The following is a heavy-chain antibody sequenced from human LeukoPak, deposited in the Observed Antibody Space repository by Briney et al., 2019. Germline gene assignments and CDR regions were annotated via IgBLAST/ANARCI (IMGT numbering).Heavy chain of an antibody. CDR2: IYSGGST. Sequence: GGSLRLSCAASGFTASSNYMSWVRQAPGKGLEWVSVIYSGGSTYYADSVKGRFTISRDNSKNTLYLQMNSLRAEDTAVYYCARDLVSGSGSYDWGQGTLVTVSS. J-gene: IGHJ4*02. CDR1: GFTASSNY. D-gene: IGHD3-10*01. CDR3: ARDLVSGSGSYD. V-gene: IGHV3-66*01.